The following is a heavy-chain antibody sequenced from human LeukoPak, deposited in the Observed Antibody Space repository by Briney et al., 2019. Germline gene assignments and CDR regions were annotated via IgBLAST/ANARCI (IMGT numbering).Heavy chain of an antibody. Sequence: ASVKVSCKASGYTFTAYDINWVRQGAGQGLEWIGWMNPDTGNTGYAQKFQGRVTMTRDTSKSTAYMDLNSLRSEDTAVYYCARLSDTPAYYYSSGYYHIRYWGQGTLLTVSS. CDR1: GYTFTAYD. CDR3: ARLSDTPAYYYSSGYYHIRY. D-gene: IGHD3-22*01. V-gene: IGHV1-8*01. J-gene: IGHJ4*02. CDR2: MNPDTGNT.